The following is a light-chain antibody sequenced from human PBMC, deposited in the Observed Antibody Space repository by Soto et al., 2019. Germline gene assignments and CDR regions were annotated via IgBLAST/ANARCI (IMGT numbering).Light chain of an antibody. CDR2: KAS. V-gene: IGKV1-5*03. CDR1: QSISSW. Sequence: IHMTESPSTQSASVGDRVTITCRASQSISSWLACYQQKPGKAPKLLIYKASSLESGVPSRFSGSGSGTEFTLTISSLQSEDFAVYYCQQYNNWPRPLTFGGGTKVDI. CDR3: QQYNNWPRPLT. J-gene: IGKJ4*01.